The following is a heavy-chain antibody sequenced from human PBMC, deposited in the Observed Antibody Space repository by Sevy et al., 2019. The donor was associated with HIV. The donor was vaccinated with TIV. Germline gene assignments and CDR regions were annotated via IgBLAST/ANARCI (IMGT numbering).Heavy chain of an antibody. CDR3: ANAYSGSYSHSYLYALDV. J-gene: IGHJ6*01. CDR2: ISHDGIKE. CDR1: GFSFSYYG. Sequence: GGSLRLSCIGSGFSFSYYGIHWVRQSPGKGLDWVALISHDGIKEYYADSVKGRYTISRDNYKNTVYLEMNSLRNEDTAIYFCANAYSGSYSHSYLYALDVWGQGTTVTVSS. D-gene: IGHD1-26*01. V-gene: IGHV3-30*18.